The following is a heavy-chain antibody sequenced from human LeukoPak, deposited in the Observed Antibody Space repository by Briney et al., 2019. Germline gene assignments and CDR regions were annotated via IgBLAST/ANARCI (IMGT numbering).Heavy chain of an antibody. CDR2: IYRTGST. CDR3: ARGDCSSTICYSPMDV. V-gene: IGHV4-38-2*02. D-gene: IGHD2-2*01. J-gene: IGHJ6*03. CDR1: GYSINSGYY. Sequence: SETLSLTCTVSGYSINSGYYWVWIRQPPGKGLEWIGSIYRTGSTNYNPSLKSRVTISVDTSKNQFSLKVRSVTAADTAVYYCARGDCSSTICYSPMDVWGKGTTVTVSS.